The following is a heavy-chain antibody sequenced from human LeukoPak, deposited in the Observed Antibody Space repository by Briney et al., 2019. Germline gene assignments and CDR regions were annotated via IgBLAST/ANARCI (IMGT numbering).Heavy chain of an antibody. CDR3: ARGFRDGYINRTSYFDY. CDR1: GGSFSGYY. V-gene: IGHV4-34*01. D-gene: IGHD5-24*01. J-gene: IGHJ4*02. Sequence: SETLSLTCAVYGGSFSGYYWSWIRQTPGKGLEWIGEINHSGSTNYNPSLKSRVTISVDTSKNQFSLKLSSVTAADTAVYYCARGFRDGYINRTSYFDYWGQGTLVTVSS. CDR2: INHSGST.